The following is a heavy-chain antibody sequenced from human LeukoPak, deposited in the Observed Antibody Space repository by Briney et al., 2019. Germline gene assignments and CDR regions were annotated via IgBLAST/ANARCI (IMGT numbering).Heavy chain of an antibody. CDR3: AKAGIQLWLFDS. Sequence: SQTLSLTCTVSGDSINSGGYYWSWIRQHPRKGPEWLGYIYYSGSTFYNPSLRSRVTISGDTSKNQFSLKLSSVTGADTAVYYCAKAGIQLWLFDSWGQGTLVTVSS. J-gene: IGHJ4*02. CDR2: IYYSGST. V-gene: IGHV4-31*03. D-gene: IGHD5-18*01. CDR1: GDSINSGGYY.